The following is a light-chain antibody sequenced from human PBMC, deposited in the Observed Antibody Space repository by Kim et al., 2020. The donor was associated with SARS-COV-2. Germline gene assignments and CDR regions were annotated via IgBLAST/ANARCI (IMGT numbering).Light chain of an antibody. CDR2: QAS. CDR1: QTISSL. CDR3: QQCNSYSWT. V-gene: IGKV1-5*03. Sequence: ASVGGKVTITCRASQTISSLLAWYQQKPGKAPKLLIYQASSLESGVPSRFSGSGSGTEFTLTISSLQPDDFATYYCQQCNSYSWTFGQGTKVDIK. J-gene: IGKJ1*01.